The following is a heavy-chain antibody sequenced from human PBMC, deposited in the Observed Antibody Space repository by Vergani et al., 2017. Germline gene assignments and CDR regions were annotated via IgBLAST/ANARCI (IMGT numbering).Heavy chain of an antibody. CDR1: GFTFSSYA. Sequence: QVQLVESEGGVVQPGRSLRLSCAASGFTFSSYAMHWVRQAPGKGLEWVAVISYDGSNKYYADSVKGRFTISRDNAKNSLYLQMNSLRAEDTALYYCAKAVVGATEYFLHDAFDIWGQGTMVTVSS. J-gene: IGHJ3*02. CDR2: ISYDGSNK. CDR3: AKAVVGATEYFLHDAFDI. D-gene: IGHD1-26*01. V-gene: IGHV3-30-3*01.